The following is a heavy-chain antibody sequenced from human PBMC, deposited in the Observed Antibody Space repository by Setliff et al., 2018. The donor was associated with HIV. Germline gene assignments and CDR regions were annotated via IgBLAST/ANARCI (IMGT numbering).Heavy chain of an antibody. CDR3: ARRRKFGAAAAGPMDY. J-gene: IGHJ4*01. Sequence: PSETLSLTCTVSGGSISTYYWSWIRQPPGKGLQWIGNVYYSGSTYYTPSFRGRVTISVDSSKNQFSLKLTSVTAADTAIYFCARRRKFGAAAAGPMDYWGQGTLVTVSS. V-gene: IGHV4-59*04. D-gene: IGHD6-13*01. CDR1: GGSISTYY. CDR2: VYYSGST.